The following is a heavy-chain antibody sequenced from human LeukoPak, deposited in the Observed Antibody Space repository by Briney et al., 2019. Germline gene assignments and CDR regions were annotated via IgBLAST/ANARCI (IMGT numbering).Heavy chain of an antibody. J-gene: IGHJ6*02. Sequence: PGGSLRLSCAASGFTFSSYAMSWVRQAPGKGLEWVSAISGSGGSTYYADSVKGRFTISRDNSKNTLYLQMNSLRAEDTAVYYCAKDSSGWFGPDYYYYYGMDVWGQGTTVTVSS. V-gene: IGHV3-23*01. CDR3: AKDSSGWFGPDYYYYYGMDV. CDR1: GFTFSSYA. D-gene: IGHD6-19*01. CDR2: ISGSGGST.